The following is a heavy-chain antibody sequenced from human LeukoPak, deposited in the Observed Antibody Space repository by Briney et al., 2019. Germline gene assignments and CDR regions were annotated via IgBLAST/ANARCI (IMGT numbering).Heavy chain of an antibody. Sequence: PGGSLRLSCAASGFTFSGSAMHWARQASGKGLEWVGRIRSKANSYATAYAASVKGRFTISRDDSKNTAYLQMNSLKTEDTAVYYCTRRPDYYDSSGYENWGQGTLVTVSS. CDR2: IRSKANSYAT. CDR3: TRRPDYYDSSGYEN. J-gene: IGHJ4*02. D-gene: IGHD3-22*01. V-gene: IGHV3-73*01. CDR1: GFTFSGSA.